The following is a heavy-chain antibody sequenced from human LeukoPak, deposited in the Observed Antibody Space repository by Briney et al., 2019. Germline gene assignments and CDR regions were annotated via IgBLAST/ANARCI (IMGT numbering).Heavy chain of an antibody. J-gene: IGHJ4*02. CDR2: ISSSSSAI. CDR3: ASRRGYSGYAFDY. CDR1: GFTFSSYS. D-gene: IGHD5-12*01. Sequence: GGSLRLSCAASGFTFSSYSTNWVRQAPGKGLEWVSYISSSSSAIYYADSVKGRFTISRDNAKNSLYLQMNSLRAEDTAVYYCASRRGYSGYAFDYWGQGTLVTVSS. V-gene: IGHV3-48*04.